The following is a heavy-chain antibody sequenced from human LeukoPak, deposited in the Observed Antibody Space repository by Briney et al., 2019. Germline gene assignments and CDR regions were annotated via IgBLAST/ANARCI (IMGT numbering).Heavy chain of an antibody. D-gene: IGHD2-2*03. CDR2: MSSSSRYI. CDR3: ARDLDIVVVPASWFYP. J-gene: IGHJ5*02. V-gene: IGHV3-21*01. CDR1: GFTLSSYS. Sequence: GGSLRLSCAASGFTLSSYSMNWVRQAPGKGLEWVSCMSSSSRYIYYADSVKGRFTISRDDAKNSLSLQMNSLRAEDTAVYYWARDLDIVVVPASWFYPWGKETLVTVSS.